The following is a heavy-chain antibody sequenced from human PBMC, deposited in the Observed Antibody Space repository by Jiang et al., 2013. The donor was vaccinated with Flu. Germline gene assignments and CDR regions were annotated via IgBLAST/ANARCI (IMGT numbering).Heavy chain of an antibody. J-gene: IGHJ2*01. CDR1: GDSISSRSYS. CDR3: ASQGAAADYADL. D-gene: IGHD6-13*01. V-gene: IGHV4-39*01. CDR2: IHYSGII. Sequence: LLKPSETLSLTCTVSGDSISSRSYSWVWIRQSPVKGLEWIGTIHYSGIINYNPSLRSRVTISADTSRNQFSLKLNSVTAADTAVYYCASQGAAADYADLWGRGTLVTASS.